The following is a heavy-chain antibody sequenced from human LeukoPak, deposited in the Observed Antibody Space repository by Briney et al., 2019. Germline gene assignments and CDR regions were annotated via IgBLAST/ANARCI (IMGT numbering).Heavy chain of an antibody. D-gene: IGHD3-22*01. Sequence: ASVKVSCKASGYTFTGYYMHWVRQAPGQGLEWMGWINPNSGGTNYAQKFQGRVTMTRDTSISTAYMELSRLRSDDTAVYYRARDYYYDSSGYRSYWFDPWGQGTLVTVSS. CDR1: GYTFTGYY. CDR2: INPNSGGT. CDR3: ARDYYYDSSGYRSYWFDP. J-gene: IGHJ5*02. V-gene: IGHV1-2*02.